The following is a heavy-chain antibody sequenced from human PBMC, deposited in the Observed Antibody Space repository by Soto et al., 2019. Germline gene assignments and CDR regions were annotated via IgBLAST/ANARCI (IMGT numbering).Heavy chain of an antibody. CDR3: ARGSRYWSGGTCYRDLDV. CDR1: SGSISSTNW. Sequence: QVQLQESGPGLVKPSGTLSLTCAVSSGSISSTNWWSWVRPPPGKGLEWIGEIYHGGGTNYTPSPKSRVTISVNTAKNYFSLELSSVTPADTAVYYCARGSRYWSGGTCYRDLDVWGKGTTVTVSS. V-gene: IGHV4-4*02. J-gene: IGHJ6*04. CDR2: IYHGGGT. D-gene: IGHD2-15*01.